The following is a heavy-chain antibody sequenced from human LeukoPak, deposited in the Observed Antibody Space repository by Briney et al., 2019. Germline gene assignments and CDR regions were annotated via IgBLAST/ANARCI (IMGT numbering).Heavy chain of an antibody. V-gene: IGHV4-30-2*01. J-gene: IGHJ2*01. Sequence: SPSQTLSLTCAVSGGSISSGGYSWSWIRQPPGKGLEWIGYIYHSGSTYYNPSLKSRVTISVDRSKNQFSLKLSSVTAADTAVYYCARQNRGVVPAAIIWYFDLWGRGTLVTVSS. CDR3: ARQNRGVVPAAIIWYFDL. CDR1: GGSISSGGYS. CDR2: IYHSGST. D-gene: IGHD2-2*02.